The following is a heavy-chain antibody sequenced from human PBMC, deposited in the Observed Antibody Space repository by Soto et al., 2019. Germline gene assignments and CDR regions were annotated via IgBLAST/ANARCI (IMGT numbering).Heavy chain of an antibody. D-gene: IGHD3-3*01. CDR3: ARGSVYDFWSGYDHYYYYYYMDV. Sequence: QVQLVQSGAEVKKPGASVKVSCKASGYTFTSYDINWVRQATGQGLEWMGWMNLNSGNTGYAQQFQGRVTMTRNTSISTAYMELSSLRSEDTAVYYCARGSVYDFWSGYDHYYYYYYMDVWGKGTTVTVS. CDR2: MNLNSGNT. CDR1: GYTFTSYD. V-gene: IGHV1-8*01. J-gene: IGHJ6*03.